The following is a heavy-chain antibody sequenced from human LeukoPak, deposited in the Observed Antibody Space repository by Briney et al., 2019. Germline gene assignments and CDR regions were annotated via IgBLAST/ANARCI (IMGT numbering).Heavy chain of an antibody. J-gene: IGHJ4*01. CDR2: IYYSGST. D-gene: IGHD6-19*01. CDR1: GGSISSGNYY. Sequence: SETLSLTCTVSGGSISSGNYYWGWIRQPPGKGLEWIGSIYYSGSTYYNPSLKGRVTISVDTSKNQFSLKLSSVTAADTAVYYCARLNRSGWYVDYWGQGTLVTVSS. V-gene: IGHV4-39*01. CDR3: ARLNRSGWYVDY.